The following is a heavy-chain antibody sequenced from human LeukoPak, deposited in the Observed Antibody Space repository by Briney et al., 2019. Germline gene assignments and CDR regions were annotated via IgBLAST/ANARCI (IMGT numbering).Heavy chain of an antibody. D-gene: IGHD3-10*01. Sequence: QPGGSLRLSCTASGFTVSNNYMSWVRQAPGKGLECVSVIDSGGNTYYGDSVKGRFSISRDNSKNTLYLQMNSLRAEDTAVYYCARDPFTGADYWGQGILVTVS. CDR3: ARDPFTGADY. CDR2: IDSGGNT. J-gene: IGHJ4*02. V-gene: IGHV3-53*01. CDR1: GFTVSNNY.